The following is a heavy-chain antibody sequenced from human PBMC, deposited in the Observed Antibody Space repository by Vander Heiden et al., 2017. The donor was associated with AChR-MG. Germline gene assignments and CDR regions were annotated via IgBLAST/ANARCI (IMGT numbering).Heavy chain of an antibody. V-gene: IGHV4-30-4*01. CDR3: ATYGSGSLGSYYFDY. CDR2: IYYSGST. Sequence: QVQLQESRPGLVKPSQTLSLTCTVSGGSISSGDYSWSWIRQPPGKGLEWIGYIYYSGSTYYNPSLKSRVTISVDTSKNQFSLKLSSVTAADTAVYYCATYGSGSLGSYYFDYWGQATLVTVSS. CDR1: GGSISSGDYS. J-gene: IGHJ4*02. D-gene: IGHD3-10*01.